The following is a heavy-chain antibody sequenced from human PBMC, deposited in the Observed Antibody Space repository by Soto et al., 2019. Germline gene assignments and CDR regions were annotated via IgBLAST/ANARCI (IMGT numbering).Heavy chain of an antibody. Sequence: QVQLQESGPGLVKPSETLSLTCTVSGGSISSYYWSWIRQPPVKGLEWIGYIYYSGITNYNPSLKSRVNIPVDTSKNPFSLKLSSVTAADTAVYYCAGQYSFGSYGMDVWGQGTTVTVSS. J-gene: IGHJ6*02. CDR2: IYYSGIT. CDR1: GGSISSYY. CDR3: AGQYSFGSYGMDV. D-gene: IGHD5-18*01. V-gene: IGHV4-59*08.